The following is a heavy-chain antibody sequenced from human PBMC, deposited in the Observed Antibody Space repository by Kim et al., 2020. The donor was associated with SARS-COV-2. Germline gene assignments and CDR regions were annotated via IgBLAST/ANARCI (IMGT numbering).Heavy chain of an antibody. D-gene: IGHD6-13*01. V-gene: IGHV3-66*01. Sequence: ADSVKGRFTSSRDNSKNTLYLQMNSLRAEDTAVYYCARASGAAAGPFDYWGQGTLVTVSS. CDR3: ARASGAAAGPFDY. J-gene: IGHJ4*02.